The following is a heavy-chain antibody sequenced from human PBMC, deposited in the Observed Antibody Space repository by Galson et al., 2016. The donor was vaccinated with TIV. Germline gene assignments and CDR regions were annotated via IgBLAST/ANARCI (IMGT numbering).Heavy chain of an antibody. D-gene: IGHD3-16*01. CDR1: GYMFSAHW. J-gene: IGHJ4*02. CDR3: AIGKEYYEF. Sequence: QSGAEVKKPGESLIISCKASGYMFSAHWFGWVRQMPGKGPEWIGIMNPGDSETRYSPSFEGQVTISADNSISTAYLQWHSLKASDTAVYYCAIGKEYYEFRGQGTLVTVSS. V-gene: IGHV5-51*03. CDR2: MNPGDSET.